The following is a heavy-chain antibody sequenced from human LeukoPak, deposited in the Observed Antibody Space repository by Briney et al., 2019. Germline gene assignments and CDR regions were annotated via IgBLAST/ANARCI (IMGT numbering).Heavy chain of an antibody. V-gene: IGHV3-7*05. CDR2: VKQDGSEK. Sequence: GGSLRLSCAASGFXFNSYWISWVRQTPGKGLEWVANVKQDGSEKYYVDSVKGRFIISRDNAKNSLYLQMNSLRAEDTAVYYCARLTGSYYPYWGRGTLVTVSS. J-gene: IGHJ4*02. CDR1: GFXFNSYW. CDR3: ARLTGSYYPY. D-gene: IGHD1-26*01.